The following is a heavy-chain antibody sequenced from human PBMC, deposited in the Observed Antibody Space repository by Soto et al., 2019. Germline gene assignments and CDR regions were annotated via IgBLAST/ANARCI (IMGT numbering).Heavy chain of an antibody. Sequence: EVQLVESGGGLIQSGGSLILSCAASGFNVSTTYMAWVRQAPGKGLEWVSIIYSGGTTYYADSVKGRFTISRDNSKNTLYLKMYSLRVDDTAVYYCARDRSGDSSGYYGWDWGQGTLVPVSS. CDR3: ARDRSGDSSGYYGWD. J-gene: IGHJ4*02. CDR2: IYSGGTT. CDR1: GFNVSTTY. D-gene: IGHD3-22*01. V-gene: IGHV3-53*01.